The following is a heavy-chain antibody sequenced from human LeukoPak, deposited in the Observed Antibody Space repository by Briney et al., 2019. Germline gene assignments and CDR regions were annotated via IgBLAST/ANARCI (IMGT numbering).Heavy chain of an antibody. CDR3: ASGYYYDSSGYSAEPLGY. CDR1: GYTFTGYY. D-gene: IGHD3-22*01. Sequence: ASVKVSCKASGYTFTGYYMHWVRQAPGQGLEWMGWINPNSGGTNYAQKFQGRVTMTRDTSISTAYMELSRLRSDDTAVYYCASGYYYDSSGYSAEPLGYWGQGTLVTVSS. J-gene: IGHJ4*02. CDR2: INPNSGGT. V-gene: IGHV1-2*02.